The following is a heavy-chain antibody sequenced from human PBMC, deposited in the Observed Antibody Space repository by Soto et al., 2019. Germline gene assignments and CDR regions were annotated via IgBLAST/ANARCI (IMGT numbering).Heavy chain of an antibody. Sequence: QITLKESGPPLVKPTQTLTLTCTFSGFSLSTSGVGVGWIRQPPGKALEWLALIYWDDDKRYSPSLRSRLTISKDTSKNQVVLTMTNMDPVDTATDYCIQSRLGGDCLQSYASHYYYGMDVWGQGTTVTVSS. CDR2: IYWDDDK. V-gene: IGHV2-5*02. CDR3: IQSRLGGDCLQSYASHYYYGMDV. CDR1: GFSLSTSGVG. J-gene: IGHJ6*02. D-gene: IGHD2-21*02.